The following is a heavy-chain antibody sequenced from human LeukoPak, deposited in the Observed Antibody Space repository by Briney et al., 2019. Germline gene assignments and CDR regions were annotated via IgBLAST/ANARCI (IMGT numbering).Heavy chain of an antibody. CDR1: GRSISSYY. CDR2: IYYSGST. D-gene: IGHD2-2*01. CDR3: ASGPDIVVVPAAYWYFDL. Sequence: SETLSLTCTVSGRSISSYYWSCIWEPPGKGLEWIGYIYYSGSTNYNPYLKSRVTISVDTSKNQFSLKLSSVTAADTAVYYCASGPDIVVVPAAYWYFDLWGRGTLVTVSS. J-gene: IGHJ2*01. V-gene: IGHV4-59*01.